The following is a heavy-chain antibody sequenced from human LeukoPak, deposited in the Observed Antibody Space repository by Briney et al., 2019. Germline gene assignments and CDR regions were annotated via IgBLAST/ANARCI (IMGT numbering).Heavy chain of an antibody. CDR2: INHSGST. D-gene: IGHD4-23*01. CDR3: ARLYGGYYYYMDV. CDR1: GGSLSGHS. Sequence: SETLSLTCAVYGGSLSGHSWIWIRQSPGKGLEWIGEINHSGSTNYNPSLKSRVTISLDTSKNQFSLKLSSVTAADTAVYYCARLYGGYYYYMDVWGKGTTVTVSS. J-gene: IGHJ6*03. V-gene: IGHV4-34*01.